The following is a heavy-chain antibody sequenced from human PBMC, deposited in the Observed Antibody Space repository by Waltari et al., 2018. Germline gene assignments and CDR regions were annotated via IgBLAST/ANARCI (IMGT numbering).Heavy chain of an antibody. CDR3: AREYYYDSSGYFDY. CDR1: GGSISSYY. Sequence: QVQLQESGPGLVKPSETLSLTCTVSGGSISSYYWSWIRQPPGKGLEWIGYIYYSGSTNYNPSLKSRVTISVDTSKNQFSLKLSSVTAVDTAVYYCAREYYYDSSGYFDYWGQGTLVTVSS. CDR2: IYYSGST. V-gene: IGHV4-59*01. J-gene: IGHJ4*02. D-gene: IGHD3-22*01.